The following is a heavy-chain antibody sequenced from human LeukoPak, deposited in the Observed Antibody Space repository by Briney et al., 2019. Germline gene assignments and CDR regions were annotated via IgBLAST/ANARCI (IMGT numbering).Heavy chain of an antibody. CDR3: AKEGTIVERHFDY. J-gene: IGHJ4*02. CDR2: VSGSGGST. CDR1: GFTFSSYA. D-gene: IGHD1-1*01. Sequence: GGSLRLSCAASGFTFSSYAMSGVRQAPGKGLEWVSAVSGSGGSTYYADSVKGRFTISRDNSKNTLYLQMNSLRAEDTAVYYCAKEGTIVERHFDYWGQGTLVTVSS. V-gene: IGHV3-23*01.